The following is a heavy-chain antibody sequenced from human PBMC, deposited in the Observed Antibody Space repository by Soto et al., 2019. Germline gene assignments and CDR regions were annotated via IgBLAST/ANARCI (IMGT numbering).Heavy chain of an antibody. CDR2: IRSKTNSYAT. Sequence: GGSLRLSCAASGFTFGGYAMHWVRQASGKGLEWVGHIRSKTNSYATAYAESVKGRFTISRDDSMNTAYLQMNSLKTEDTAVYFCTRQTDAVQWLVVPTDYNFDYWGQGTLVTVS. CDR3: TRQTDAVQWLVVPTDYNFDY. V-gene: IGHV3-73*01. CDR1: GFTFGGYA. J-gene: IGHJ4*02. D-gene: IGHD6-19*01.